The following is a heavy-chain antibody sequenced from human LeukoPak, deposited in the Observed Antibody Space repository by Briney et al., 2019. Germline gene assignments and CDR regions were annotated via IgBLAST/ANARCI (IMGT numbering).Heavy chain of an antibody. V-gene: IGHV4-59*12. D-gene: IGHD3-22*01. CDR1: GGSISSYY. CDR3: ARNPSPNPPTMIASWVGYFDF. CDR2: INYSGST. J-gene: IGHJ4*02. Sequence: SETLSLTCTVSGGSISSYYWSWIRQPPGKGLEWIGYINYSGSTNYNPSLKSRVTISVDTSKNQFSLKLSSVTAADAAVYYCARNPSPNPPTMIASWVGYFDFWGQGTLVTVSS.